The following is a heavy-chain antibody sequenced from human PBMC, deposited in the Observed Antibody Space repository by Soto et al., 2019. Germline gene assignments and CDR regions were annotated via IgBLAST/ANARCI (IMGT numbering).Heavy chain of an antibody. J-gene: IGHJ4*02. CDR2: IYSSGST. Sequence: EVQLVESGGALIQPGGSLRLSCAASGFTVSSNDMSWVRQAPGKGLEWVSLIYSSGSTKYADSVKGRFTISRDNSKNTVHLQMNTLRTGDTAVYYCARRPLNSNGAYWGQGTLVTVSS. V-gene: IGHV3-53*01. CDR3: ARRPLNSNGAY. CDR1: GFTVSSND. D-gene: IGHD3-22*01.